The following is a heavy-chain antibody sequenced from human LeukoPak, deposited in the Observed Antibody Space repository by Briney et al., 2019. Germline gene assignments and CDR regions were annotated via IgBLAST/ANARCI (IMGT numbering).Heavy chain of an antibody. D-gene: IGHD3-16*01. J-gene: IGHJ3*02. Sequence: GGSLRLSCEASGFSLSGSWMHWVRHAPGKGRMWVSQNKYDGTTKNYADSVRGRFTISRDNAKNTLYLHMNDLRAEDTAVYYCARSDYFHNWGQGTMVVVST. CDR3: ARSDYFHN. CDR2: NKYDGTTK. CDR1: GFSLSGSW. V-gene: IGHV3-74*01.